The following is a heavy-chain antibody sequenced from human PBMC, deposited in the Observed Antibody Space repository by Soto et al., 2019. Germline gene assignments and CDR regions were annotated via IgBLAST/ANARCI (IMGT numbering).Heavy chain of an antibody. D-gene: IGHD6-19*01. CDR2: ISYDGSNK. V-gene: IGHV3-30*18. CDR1: GFTFSRYG. J-gene: IGHJ4*02. CDR3: AKGRHSSGWLRLDY. Sequence: PGGSLRLSCAASGFTFSRYGMHWVRQAPGKGLEWVAVISYDGSNKYYADSVKGRFTISRDNSKNTLYLQMNSLRVEDTALYYCAKGRHSSGWLRLDYWGQGTLVTVS.